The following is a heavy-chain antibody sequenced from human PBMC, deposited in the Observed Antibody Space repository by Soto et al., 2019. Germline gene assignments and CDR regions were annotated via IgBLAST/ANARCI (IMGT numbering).Heavy chain of an antibody. Sequence: QITLKESGPTLVKPTQTLTLTCTFSGFSLSTSGVGVGWIRQPPGKALEWLALIYWDDDERYSPSLKTRLTNTKDTSNKQVVLTMTNMDPVDTATYYCVHRRDSYSGFDYWGQGTLVTVSS. CDR1: GFSLSTSGVG. J-gene: IGHJ4*02. CDR2: IYWDDDE. D-gene: IGHD2-21*01. V-gene: IGHV2-5*02. CDR3: VHRRDSYSGFDY.